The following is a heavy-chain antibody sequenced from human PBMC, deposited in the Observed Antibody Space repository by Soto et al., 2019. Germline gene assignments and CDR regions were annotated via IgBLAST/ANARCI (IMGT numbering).Heavy chain of an antibody. V-gene: IGHV1-18*01. CDR2: INPYSGNT. D-gene: IGHD4-17*01. Sequence: QIPLVQSGPEVRKPGASVKLSCKTSGYTFITYGLTWVRQAPGEGLEWMGWINPYSGNTAFAEKFQDRITVTTDTSTDTAYMELEDLDSDDTAVNYCAKNAVSGDYASHLDYWGQGTLVAVST. CDR3: AKNAVSGDYASHLDY. CDR1: GYTFITYG. J-gene: IGHJ4*02.